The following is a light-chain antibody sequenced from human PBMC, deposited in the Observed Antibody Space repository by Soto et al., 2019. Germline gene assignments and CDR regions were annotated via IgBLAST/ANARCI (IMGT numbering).Light chain of an antibody. CDR3: QQYNSYPLT. J-gene: IGKJ4*02. V-gene: IGKV1-16*02. CDR2: GAS. CDR1: QDINDY. Sequence: DIQMTQSPSSLSASVGDRVTITCRASQDINDYVAWFQQRPGKAPKSLIYGASTLQSGVPSKFSGSGSGTDFTLNISSLQPEDFATYYCQQYNSYPLTFGGGTKVEIK.